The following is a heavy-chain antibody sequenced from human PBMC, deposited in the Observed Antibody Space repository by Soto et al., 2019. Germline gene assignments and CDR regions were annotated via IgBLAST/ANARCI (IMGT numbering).Heavy chain of an antibody. CDR2: IIPIFGTA. J-gene: IGHJ6*02. CDR3: ARERIAAAGPQYYYYGMDV. Sequence: SVKVSCKASRGTFSSYAISWVRQAPGQGLEWMGGIIPIFGTANYAQKFQGRVTITADESTSTAYMELSSLRSEDTAVYYCARERIAAAGPQYYYYGMDVWGQGTTVTVSS. CDR1: RGTFSSYA. D-gene: IGHD6-13*01. V-gene: IGHV1-69*13.